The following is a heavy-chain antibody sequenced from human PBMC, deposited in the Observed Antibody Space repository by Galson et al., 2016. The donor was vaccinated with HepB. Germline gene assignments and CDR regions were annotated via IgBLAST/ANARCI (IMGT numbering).Heavy chain of an antibody. J-gene: IGHJ4*02. CDR3: ARAIPGYERGPYFDY. V-gene: IGHV4-39*07. CDR2: IYHSGLT. CDR1: GGSISSSDYY. Sequence: ETLSLTCRVSGGSISSSDYYWGWIRQPPGQGLEWIGEIYHSGLTNYNPSLKSRVTISIDTSKNQFSLNLRTVIAADTAVYYCARAIPGYERGPYFDYWGQGTLVTVSS. D-gene: IGHD3-3*01.